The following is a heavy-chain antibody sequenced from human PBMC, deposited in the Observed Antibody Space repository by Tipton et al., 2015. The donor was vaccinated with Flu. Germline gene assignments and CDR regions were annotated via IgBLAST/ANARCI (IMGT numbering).Heavy chain of an antibody. CDR1: GGSISSSSYY. V-gene: IGHV4-39*07. CDR3: ARSKNSPFDY. Sequence: TLSLTCTVSGGSISSSSYYWGWIRQPPGKGLEWIGSIYYSGSTYYNPSLKSRVTISVDTSKNQFSLKLSSVTAADTAVYYCARSKNSPFDYWGQGTLVTVSS. CDR2: IYYSGST. D-gene: IGHD2/OR15-2a*01. J-gene: IGHJ4*02.